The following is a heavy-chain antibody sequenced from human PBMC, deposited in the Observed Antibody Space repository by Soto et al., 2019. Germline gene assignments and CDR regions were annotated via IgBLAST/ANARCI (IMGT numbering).Heavy chain of an antibody. Sequence: QLQLQESGSGLVKPSQTLSLTCAVSGGSISSGGYSWSWIRQPPGKGLEWIGYISHSGSTYYNPSLKSRVNISLDRSTTQFPLKLSSVTAADTAVYYCARWFDPWGQGTLVTVSS. V-gene: IGHV4-30-2*01. CDR3: ARWFDP. CDR2: ISHSGST. CDR1: GGSISSGGYS. J-gene: IGHJ5*02.